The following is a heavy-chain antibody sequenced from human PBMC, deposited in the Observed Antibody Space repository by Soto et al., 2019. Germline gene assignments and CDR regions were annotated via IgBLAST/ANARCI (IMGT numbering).Heavy chain of an antibody. V-gene: IGHV4-34*01. J-gene: IGHJ6*02. CDR3: ATDSATSYFGMDV. CDR2: VNDSGST. D-gene: IGHD1-26*01. CDR1: GGSFTGNY. Sequence: SETLSLTCAVYGGSFTGNYRSWILQPPGKGLEWIGEVNDSGSTNFNPSLKSRVTISVDTSKKQFTLKLTSVTAADTAVYYCATDSATSYFGMDVWGHGTTVTVSS.